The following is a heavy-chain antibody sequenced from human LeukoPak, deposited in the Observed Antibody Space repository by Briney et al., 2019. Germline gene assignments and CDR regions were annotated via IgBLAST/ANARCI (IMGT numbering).Heavy chain of an antibody. CDR3: ARGGYDYIWESYRYNWFDP. D-gene: IGHD3-16*02. Sequence: PSETLSLTCAVYGGSFSGYYWSWIRQPPGKGLEWIGEINHSGSTNYNPSLKSRVTISVDTSKNQFSLKLNSVTAADTAVFYCARGGYDYIWESYRYNWFDPWGQGTLVTVPS. J-gene: IGHJ5*02. V-gene: IGHV4-34*01. CDR1: GGSFSGYY. CDR2: INHSGST.